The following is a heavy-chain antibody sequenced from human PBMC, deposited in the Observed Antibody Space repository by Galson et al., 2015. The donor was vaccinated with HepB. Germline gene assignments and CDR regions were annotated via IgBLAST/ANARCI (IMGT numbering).Heavy chain of an antibody. J-gene: IGHJ3*02. CDR2: IRYDGSNK. CDR3: AKDPITMIVVPMGGAFDI. D-gene: IGHD3-22*01. CDR1: GFTFSSYG. Sequence: SLRLSCAASGFTFSSYGMHWVRQAPGKGLEWVAFIRYDGSNKYYADSVKGRFTISRDNSKNTLYLQMNSLRAEDTAVYYCAKDPITMIVVPMGGAFDIWGQGTMVTVSS. V-gene: IGHV3-30*02.